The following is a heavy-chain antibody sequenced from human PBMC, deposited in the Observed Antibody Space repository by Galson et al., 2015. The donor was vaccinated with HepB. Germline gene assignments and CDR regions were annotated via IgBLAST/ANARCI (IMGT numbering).Heavy chain of an antibody. Sequence: SVKVSCKASGYTFIFYPLSWVRQAPGQGLEWMGIINPSGGSTRFAQKFQGRVTMSTDTSTRTVCMELSGLRSDDTAVYYCARELPSGYGAFDIWGQGTMVTVSS. CDR3: ARELPSGYGAFDI. CDR1: GYTFIFYP. V-gene: IGHV1-46*01. CDR2: INPSGGST. J-gene: IGHJ3*02. D-gene: IGHD2-15*01.